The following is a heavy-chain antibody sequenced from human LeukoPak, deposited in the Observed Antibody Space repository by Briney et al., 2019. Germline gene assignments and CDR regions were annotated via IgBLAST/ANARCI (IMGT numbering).Heavy chain of an antibody. Sequence: PGGSLRLSCVGSGFTFSSYSMNWVRQAPGKGLEWIAYISGYIQYADSVKGRFTISRDNAKNSVYLQMNSLRDEDTAVYFCVREPGYDYXYGFDXWGQGALVTVSS. CDR2: ISGYI. V-gene: IGHV3-48*02. CDR3: VREPGYDYXYGFDX. D-gene: IGHD5-18*01. J-gene: IGHJ4*02. CDR1: GFTFSSYS.